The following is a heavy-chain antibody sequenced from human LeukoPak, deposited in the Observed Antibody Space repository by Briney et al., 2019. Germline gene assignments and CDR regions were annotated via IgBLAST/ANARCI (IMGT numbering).Heavy chain of an antibody. D-gene: IGHD2-2*01. V-gene: IGHV3-53*01. J-gene: IGHJ6*02. CDR3: AKVGYCSSTSCYHWVEYYYGMDV. CDR2: IYSGGST. CDR1: GFTVSSNY. Sequence: GGSLRLSCAASGFTVSSNYMSWVRQAPGKGLEWVSVIYSGGSTYYADSVKGRFTISRDNSKNTLYLQMNSLRAEDTAVYYCAKVGYCSSTSCYHWVEYYYGMDVWGQGTTVTVSS.